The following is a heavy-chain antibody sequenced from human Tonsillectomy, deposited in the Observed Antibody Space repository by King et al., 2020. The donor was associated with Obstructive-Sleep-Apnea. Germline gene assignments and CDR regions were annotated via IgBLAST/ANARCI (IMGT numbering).Heavy chain of an antibody. Sequence: LVQSGAEVKKPGESLKISCKGSGYSFTSYWIGWVRQMPGKGLEWMGIIYPGDSDTRYSPSFQGPVTISADKSISTAYLQWRSLKASDTAMYYCARAFMVRGVISWFDPWGQGTLVTVSS. D-gene: IGHD3-10*01. CDR2: IYPGDSDT. J-gene: IGHJ5*02. CDR1: GYSFTSYW. CDR3: ARAFMVRGVISWFDP. V-gene: IGHV5-51*01.